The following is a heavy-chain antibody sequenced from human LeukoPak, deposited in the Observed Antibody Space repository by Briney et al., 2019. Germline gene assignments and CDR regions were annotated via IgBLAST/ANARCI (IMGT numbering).Heavy chain of an antibody. CDR1: GFTFSSYA. D-gene: IGHD3-22*01. CDR2: ISYDGSNK. V-gene: IGHV3-30*04. Sequence: GGSLRLSCAASGFTFSSYAMHWVRQAPGKGLEWVAVISYDGSNKYYADSVKGRFTISRDNAKNSLYLQMNSLRAEDTAVYYCAGLPAYYYDTSGFYFDYWGQGTLVTVSS. CDR3: AGLPAYYYDTSGFYFDY. J-gene: IGHJ4*02.